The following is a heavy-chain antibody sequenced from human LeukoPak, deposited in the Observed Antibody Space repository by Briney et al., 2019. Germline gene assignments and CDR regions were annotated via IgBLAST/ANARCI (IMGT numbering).Heavy chain of an antibody. Sequence: SETLSLTCTVSGGSISSYYWSWIRQPAGKGLEWIGRLYTSGSTNYNPSLKSRVTMSVDTSKNQFSLKLTSMTAADTAVYYCARGGSSGYYYGRGQETLVTVSS. CDR1: GGSISSYY. J-gene: IGHJ4*02. CDR2: LYTSGST. D-gene: IGHD3-22*01. V-gene: IGHV4-4*07. CDR3: ARGGSSGYYYG.